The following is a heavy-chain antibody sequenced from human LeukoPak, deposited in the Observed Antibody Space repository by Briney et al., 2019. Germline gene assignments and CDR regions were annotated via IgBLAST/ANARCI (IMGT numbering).Heavy chain of an antibody. V-gene: IGHV4-4*07. D-gene: IGHD6-13*01. J-gene: IGHJ4*01. CDR1: GGSISSYY. Sequence: SETLSLTCTVSGGSISSYYWSWLRQPAGKGLEWIGRIYSTGSTNYNPSLKSRVTMSVDTSKNQFSLRLRSVTAADTAVYYCARQISSAVTAGFDFWGQGALVTVSS. CDR3: ARQISSAVTAGFDF. CDR2: IYSTGST.